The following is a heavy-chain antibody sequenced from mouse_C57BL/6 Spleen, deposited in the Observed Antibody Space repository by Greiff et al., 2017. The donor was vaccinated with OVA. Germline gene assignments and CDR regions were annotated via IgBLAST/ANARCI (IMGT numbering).Heavy chain of an antibody. Sequence: VQLQESGAELVRPGASVTLSCKASGYTFTDYEMHWVKQTPVHGLEWIGAIDPETGGTAYNQTFKGKAILTADKSSSTAYLELRSLTSEDSAVYYCARGYHYGDWGNGATLTVSS. CDR1: GYTFTDYE. CDR3: ARGYHYGD. CDR2: IDPETGGT. V-gene: IGHV1-15*01. D-gene: IGHD1-1*02. J-gene: IGHJ2*01.